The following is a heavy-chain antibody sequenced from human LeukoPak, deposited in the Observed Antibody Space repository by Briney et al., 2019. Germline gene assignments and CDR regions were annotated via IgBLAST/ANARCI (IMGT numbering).Heavy chain of an antibody. CDR2: ISGSGGST. J-gene: IGHJ4*02. Sequence: GGSLRLSCAGSGFTCGDHYMDWVRQAPGKGLEWVSAISGSGGSTYYADSVKGRFTISRDNSKNTLYLQMNSLRAEDTAVYYCAKERYDSSGYYSHYWGQGTLVTVSS. D-gene: IGHD3-22*01. V-gene: IGHV3-23*01. CDR1: GFTCGDHY. CDR3: AKERYDSSGYYSHY.